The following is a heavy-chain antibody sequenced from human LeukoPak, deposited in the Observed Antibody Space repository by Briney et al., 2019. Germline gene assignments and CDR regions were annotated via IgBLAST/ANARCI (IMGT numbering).Heavy chain of an antibody. Sequence: SVKLSCKASGGSFSSYAISWVRQAPGQGLEWMGRIIPILGIANYAQKFQGRVTITADKSTSTAYMELSSLRSEDTAVYCCARDLGTGDPDYWGQGTLVTVS. D-gene: IGHD7-27*01. J-gene: IGHJ4*02. CDR2: IIPILGIA. CDR3: ARDLGTGDPDY. V-gene: IGHV1-69*04. CDR1: GGSFSSYA.